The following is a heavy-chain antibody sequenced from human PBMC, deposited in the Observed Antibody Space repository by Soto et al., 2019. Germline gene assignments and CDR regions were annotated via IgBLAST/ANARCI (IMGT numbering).Heavy chain of an antibody. J-gene: IGHJ5*02. CDR1: GDSISRGDYY. CDR2: IYFSGST. Sequence: SETLSLTCTVSGDSISRGDYYWSWIRQPPGKGLECIRSIYFSGSTYYEPSLNSRVTISLDTSKNQFSLKLSSVTAADTAVYYCARDTPNRITARPRNWFGPWGQGTLVTVSS. CDR3: ARDTPNRITARPRNWFGP. V-gene: IGHV4-30-4*01. D-gene: IGHD6-6*01.